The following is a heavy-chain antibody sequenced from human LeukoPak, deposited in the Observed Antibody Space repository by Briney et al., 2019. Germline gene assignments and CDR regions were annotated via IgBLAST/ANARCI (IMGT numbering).Heavy chain of an antibody. D-gene: IGHD6-13*01. CDR2: INPNSGGT. CDR3: ARDGGIAAALSLDP. Sequence: ASVKASCKASGYTFTGYYMHWVRQAAGHGVEWMGWINPNSGGTNYAQKFQGRVTMSRDTSISTAYMELSRLRSNDTAVYYCARDGGIAAALSLDPWGQGTLVTVSS. CDR1: GYTFTGYY. J-gene: IGHJ5*02. V-gene: IGHV1-2*02.